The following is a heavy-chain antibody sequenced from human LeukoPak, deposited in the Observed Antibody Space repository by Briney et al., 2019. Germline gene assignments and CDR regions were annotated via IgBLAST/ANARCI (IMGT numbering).Heavy chain of an antibody. CDR3: AREGSSGYYYDAFDI. Sequence: GRPLRLSCAASGFTFSSYWMSWVGQVPGKGLGGVANIKQDGSVKYYVDSVKGRLTISRDNAKNSLYLQMNSLRAEDTAVYYCAREGSSGYYYDAFDIWGQGTMVTVSS. V-gene: IGHV3-7*01. CDR2: IKQDGSVK. J-gene: IGHJ3*02. CDR1: GFTFSSYW. D-gene: IGHD3-22*01.